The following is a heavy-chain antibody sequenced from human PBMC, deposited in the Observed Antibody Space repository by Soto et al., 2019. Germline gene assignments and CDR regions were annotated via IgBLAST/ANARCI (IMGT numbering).Heavy chain of an antibody. J-gene: IGHJ4*02. V-gene: IGHV1-18*01. D-gene: IGHD3-22*01. CDR2: ISAYNGNT. Sequence: QVQLVQSGAEVKKPGASVKVSCKASGYTFTSYGISWVRQAPGQGLEWMGWISAYNGNTNYAQKLQDRVTMTTDTSTSTAYMELRSLRSDATAVYYWAKDQGLYDSSGYLDYWGQGTLVTVSS. CDR3: AKDQGLYDSSGYLDY. CDR1: GYTFTSYG.